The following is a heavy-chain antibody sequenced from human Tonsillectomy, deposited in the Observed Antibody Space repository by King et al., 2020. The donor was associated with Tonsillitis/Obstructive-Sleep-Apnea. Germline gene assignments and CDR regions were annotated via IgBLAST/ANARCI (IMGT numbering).Heavy chain of an antibody. CDR3: ARVLWSGYEPSNPYYFDY. V-gene: IGHV4-31*03. D-gene: IGHD5-12*01. CDR1: GGSISSGAYY. J-gene: IGHJ4*02. Sequence: QLQESGPAVVKPSQTLSLTCTVSGGSISSGAYYWSWIRQHPGKGLEWIGYIYYSGSTYYNPSLKSRVTISVDTSKNQFSLKLSSVTAADTAVYYSARVLWSGYEPSNPYYFDYWGQGTLVTVSS. CDR2: IYYSGST.